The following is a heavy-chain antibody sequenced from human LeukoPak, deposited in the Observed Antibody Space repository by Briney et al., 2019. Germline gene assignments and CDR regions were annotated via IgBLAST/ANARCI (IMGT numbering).Heavy chain of an antibody. Sequence: SETLSLTCTVSGASISSYYWGWIQQPPGKGLEWIGYIYNSGTTNSNPSLKSRVTISKDTSKNQFSLKLSSVTAADTAVYYCARGQTYASGKFDPWGQGTLVTVSS. V-gene: IGHV4-59*01. CDR2: IYNSGTT. CDR1: GASISSYY. J-gene: IGHJ5*02. CDR3: ARGQTYASGKFDP. D-gene: IGHD3-10*01.